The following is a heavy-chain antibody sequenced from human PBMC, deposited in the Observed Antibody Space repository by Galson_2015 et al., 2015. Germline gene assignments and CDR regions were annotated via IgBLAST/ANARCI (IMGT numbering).Heavy chain of an antibody. D-gene: IGHD2-2*01. CDR3: ARDQRVGYCSSSSCSPWFDA. Sequence: SVKVSCKASGYTFTSYGISWVRQAPGQGLEWMGWISAYNGNTNYAQNLQGRVTMTTDTSTSTAYIELRSLTSDDTALYYCARDQRVGYCSSSSCSPWFDAWGQGTLVTVSS. J-gene: IGHJ5*02. V-gene: IGHV1-18*01. CDR1: GYTFTSYG. CDR2: ISAYNGNT.